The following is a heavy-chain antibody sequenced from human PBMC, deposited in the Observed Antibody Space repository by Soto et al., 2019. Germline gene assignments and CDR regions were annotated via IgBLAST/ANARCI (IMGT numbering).Heavy chain of an antibody. CDR1: GYTFTRYA. Sequence: QVQLVQSGAEVKKPGASVKVSCKASGYTFTRYAMHWVRQAPGQRLEWMGWINAGNGNTKHSQKFQGRVTITRDTSASTAYMELSSLRSEDTAVYYCAREGYYDSSGYPNWFDPWGQGTLVTVSS. D-gene: IGHD3-22*01. V-gene: IGHV1-3*01. CDR2: INAGNGNT. CDR3: AREGYYDSSGYPNWFDP. J-gene: IGHJ5*02.